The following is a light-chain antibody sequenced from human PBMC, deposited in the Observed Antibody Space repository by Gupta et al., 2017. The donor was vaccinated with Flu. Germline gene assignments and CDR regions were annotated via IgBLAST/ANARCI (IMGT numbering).Light chain of an antibody. CDR1: QNIDSW. Sequence: PSTLSASVGDRVTITCRASQNIDSWLAWYQKKPGKAPKSLIYKASSLETGVPSRFSGSGSGTEFILTISRLQPDDFATYYCQQDRSSPWTFGQGTKVEIK. J-gene: IGKJ1*01. V-gene: IGKV1-5*03. CDR2: KAS. CDR3: QQDRSSPWT.